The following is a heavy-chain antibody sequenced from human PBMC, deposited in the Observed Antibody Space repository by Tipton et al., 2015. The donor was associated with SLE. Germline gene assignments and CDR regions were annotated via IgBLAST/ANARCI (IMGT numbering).Heavy chain of an antibody. CDR2: IRSNAYGGTT. Sequence: SLRLSCSASGFTFGEFGVSWFRQAPGEGLEWVSFIRSNAYGGTTQYAASVTGRFTISRDDSKSILYLQMSSLKAEDTAVYYCARSLDVAAAVYDFWGQGTMVTVSS. CDR3: ARSLDVAAAVYDF. V-gene: IGHV3-49*03. CDR1: GFTFGEFG. J-gene: IGHJ3*01. D-gene: IGHD6-13*01.